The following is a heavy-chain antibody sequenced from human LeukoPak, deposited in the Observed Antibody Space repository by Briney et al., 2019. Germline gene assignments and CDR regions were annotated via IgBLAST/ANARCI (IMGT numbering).Heavy chain of an antibody. CDR1: GGPIGSDGYY. CDR3: ARDRATVTSHYSGMDV. CDR2: IYYTGTT. V-gene: IGHV4-31*03. J-gene: IGHJ6*02. Sequence: TSQTLSLTCSVSGGPIGSDGYYWNWIRQHAGKGLEWIGHIYYTGTTYYNPPLKSRASISVDTSKNQLSLKLSSVTAADTAVYYCARDRATVTSHYSGMDVWGQGTTVTVSS. D-gene: IGHD4-17*01.